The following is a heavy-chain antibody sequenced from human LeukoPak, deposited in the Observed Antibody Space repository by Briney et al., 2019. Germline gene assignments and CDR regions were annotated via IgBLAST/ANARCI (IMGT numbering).Heavy chain of an antibody. Sequence: IGTIYSSASIHHIPPLKSRVTISVDTSKSQFSLKLSSVTAADTAVYYCARVRDGYSYGYVYYWGQGTLVTVSS. D-gene: IGHD5-18*01. CDR2: IYSSASI. J-gene: IGHJ4*02. V-gene: IGHV4-39*01. CDR3: ARVRDGYSYGYVYY.